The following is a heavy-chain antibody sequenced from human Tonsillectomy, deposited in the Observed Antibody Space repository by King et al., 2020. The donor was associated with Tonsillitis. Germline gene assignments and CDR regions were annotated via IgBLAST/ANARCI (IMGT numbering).Heavy chain of an antibody. Sequence: QLQESGPGLVKPSETLSLTCTVSGGSIGPFYWTWIRQPPGKGLEWIGYIYYAGGTNYNPSLKNRVTMSVDTSKNQFSLRLNSVTAADTAVYYCARHERGWDVHLNYWGQGTLVTVSS. CDR3: ARHERGWDVHLNY. J-gene: IGHJ4*02. V-gene: IGHV4-59*08. CDR1: GGSIGPFY. D-gene: IGHD1-26*01. CDR2: IYYAGGT.